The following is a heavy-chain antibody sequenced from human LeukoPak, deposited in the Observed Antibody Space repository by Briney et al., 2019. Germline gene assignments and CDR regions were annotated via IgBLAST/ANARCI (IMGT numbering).Heavy chain of an antibody. D-gene: IGHD4-23*01. CDR3: ARDQDGGELDY. Sequence: GGSLRLSCAASGFTFSSYAMHWVRQAPGKGLEWVAVISYDGSNKYYADSVKGRFTISRDNSKNTLYLQMNSLRAEDTAVYYCARDQDGGELDYWGQGTLVTVSS. CDR2: ISYDGSNK. CDR1: GFTFSSYA. V-gene: IGHV3-30-3*01. J-gene: IGHJ4*02.